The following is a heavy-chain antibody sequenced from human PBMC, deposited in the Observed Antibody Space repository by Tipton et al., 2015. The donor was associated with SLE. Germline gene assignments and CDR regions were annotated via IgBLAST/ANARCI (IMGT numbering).Heavy chain of an antibody. J-gene: IGHJ2*01. D-gene: IGHD2-15*01. V-gene: IGHV4-38-2*02. CDR2: IYYSGNT. Sequence: TLSLTCTVSSYSISSGYYWGWIRQPPGKGLEWIGSIYHSGSIYYSGNTYYNPSLESRVTISADTFKNQFSLKVTSVTAADTAVYFCARDRYCGAGSCFDWYFDLWGRGTLITVSS. CDR1: SYSISSGYY. CDR3: ARDRYCGAGSCFDWYFDL.